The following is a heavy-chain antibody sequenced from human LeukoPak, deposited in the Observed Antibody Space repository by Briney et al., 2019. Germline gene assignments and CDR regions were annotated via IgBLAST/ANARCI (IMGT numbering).Heavy chain of an antibody. Sequence: PGGSLRLSCAASRFTFSSYSMNWVRQAPGKGLEWVSSISSSGSYIYYADSVKGRFTISRDNAKNSLYLQMNSLRAEDTAVYYCARVFNSYILTGFLGEPHWAYYFDYWGQGTLVTVSS. CDR1: RFTFSSYS. CDR2: ISSSGSYI. V-gene: IGHV3-21*01. J-gene: IGHJ4*02. D-gene: IGHD3-9*01. CDR3: ARVFNSYILTGFLGEPHWAYYFDY.